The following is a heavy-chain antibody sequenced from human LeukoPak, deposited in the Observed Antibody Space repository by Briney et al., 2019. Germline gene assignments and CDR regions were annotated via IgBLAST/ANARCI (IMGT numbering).Heavy chain of an antibody. V-gene: IGHV3-30-3*01. J-gene: IGHJ2*01. Sequence: GGSLRLSCAASGFTFSSYAMHWVRQAPGKGLEWVAVISYDGSNKYYADSVKGRFTISRDNSKNTLYLQMNSLRAEDTAVYYCAKDDYDGWYFDLWGRGTLVTVSS. CDR1: GFTFSSYA. CDR3: AKDDYDGWYFDL. CDR2: ISYDGSNK. D-gene: IGHD4-17*01.